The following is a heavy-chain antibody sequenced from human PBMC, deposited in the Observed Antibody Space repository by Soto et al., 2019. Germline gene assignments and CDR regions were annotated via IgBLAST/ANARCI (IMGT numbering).Heavy chain of an antibody. CDR3: ARQHCSSSNCHSGSQYYFDD. D-gene: IGHD2-2*01. J-gene: IGHJ4*02. V-gene: IGHV5-51*01. Sequence: EVQLVQSGAEVKKPGESLKISCKGSGYNFNTYWIAWVRQMPGKDLQWMGIIYPGESDARYSPSFQGQVTISADKSISTAYLQWSSLKASDTAIYYCARQHCSSSNCHSGSQYYFDDWGQGTLVTVSS. CDR1: GYNFNTYW. CDR2: IYPGESDA.